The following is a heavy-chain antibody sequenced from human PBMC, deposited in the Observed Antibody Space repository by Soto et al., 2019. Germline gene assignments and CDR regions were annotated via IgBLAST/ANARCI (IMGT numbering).Heavy chain of an antibody. CDR3: ARSRRSAAAGTNIDY. CDR1: GGSFSGYY. V-gene: IGHV4-34*01. Sequence: QVQLQQWGAGLLKPSETLSLTCAVYGGSFSGYYWSWIRQPPGKGLEWIGEINHSGSTNYNPSLKSRVTISVDTSKNQFSLKLSSVTAADTAVYYCARSRRSAAAGTNIDYWGQGTLVTVSS. CDR2: INHSGST. D-gene: IGHD6-13*01. J-gene: IGHJ4*02.